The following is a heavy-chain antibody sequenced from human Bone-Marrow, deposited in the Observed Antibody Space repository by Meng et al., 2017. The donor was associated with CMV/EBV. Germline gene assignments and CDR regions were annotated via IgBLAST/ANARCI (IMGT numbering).Heavy chain of an antibody. CDR3: ARGKWVGATSWISFGY. J-gene: IGHJ4*02. V-gene: IGHV4-39*02. D-gene: IGHD1-26*01. Sequence: SETLSLTCTVSGGSISSSSYYWGWIRQPPGKGLEWIGSIYYSGSTNYNPSLKSRVTISVDTSKNHFSLKLSSVTAADTAVYYCARGKWVGATSWISFGYWGQGTLVTVSS. CDR1: GGSISSSSYY. CDR2: IYYSGST.